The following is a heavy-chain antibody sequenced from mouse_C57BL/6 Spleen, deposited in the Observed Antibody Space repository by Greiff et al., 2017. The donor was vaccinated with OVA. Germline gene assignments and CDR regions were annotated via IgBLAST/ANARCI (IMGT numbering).Heavy chain of an antibody. D-gene: IGHD4-1*01. CDR2: IYPGSGSI. CDR3: ARHGPGTLYYFDF. CDR1: GYTFTEYT. Sequence: VQLQQSGAELVKPGASVKLSCKASGYTFTEYTIHWVKQRPGQGLEWIGWIYPGSGSIKYNEKFKDKATLTADKSSSTAYMELSRLTSEDSAVYFCARHGPGTLYYFDFWGKGTTLTVSS. V-gene: IGHV1-62-2*01. J-gene: IGHJ2*01.